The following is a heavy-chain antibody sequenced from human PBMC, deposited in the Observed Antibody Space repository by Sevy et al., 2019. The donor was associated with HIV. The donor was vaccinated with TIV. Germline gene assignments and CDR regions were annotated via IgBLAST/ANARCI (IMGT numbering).Heavy chain of an antibody. D-gene: IGHD2-2*01. CDR1: GFTFSSYS. Sequence: GGSLRLSCAASGFTFSSYSMNWVRQAPGKGLEWVSSITSSSNYIYYADSVKGRFTISRNNSKNSLYLQMNSLRAEDTAVDYCARDTIVVVPAASDPYYYYYGMDVGGKGTRVTVSS. J-gene: IGHJ6*04. CDR2: ITSSSNYI. CDR3: ARDTIVVVPAASDPYYYYYGMDV. V-gene: IGHV3-21*01.